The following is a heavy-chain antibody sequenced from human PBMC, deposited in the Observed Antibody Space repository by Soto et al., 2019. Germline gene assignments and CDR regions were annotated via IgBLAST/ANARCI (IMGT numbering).Heavy chain of an antibody. CDR1: GYTFITYG. V-gene: IGHV1-18*01. CDR3: ARGPTDDYDNSANYFLDY. D-gene: IGHD3-22*01. J-gene: IGHJ4*02. CDR2: ISTYNGNT. Sequence: QVQLVQSGAEVKKPGASVKVSCKASGYTFITYGVSWVRQAPGQGLDWLGWISTYNGNTRYAERLQGIVTMTTDTTTNTAYMELRNQRSDDTAVYYGARGPTDDYDNSANYFLDYWGQGTLFTVSS.